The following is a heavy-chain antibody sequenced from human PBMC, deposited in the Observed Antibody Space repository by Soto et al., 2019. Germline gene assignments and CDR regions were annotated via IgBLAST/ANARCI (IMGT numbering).Heavy chain of an antibody. CDR2: IIPIFGTA. J-gene: IGHJ4*02. Sequence: ASVKVSCKASGGTFSSYAISWVRQAPGQGLEWMGGIIPIFGTANYAQKFQGRVTITADESTSTAYMELSSLRSEDTAVYYCARGPRITMVRGAKLPLDYWGQGTLVTVSS. CDR3: ARGPRITMVRGAKLPLDY. D-gene: IGHD3-10*01. V-gene: IGHV1-69*13. CDR1: GGTFSSYA.